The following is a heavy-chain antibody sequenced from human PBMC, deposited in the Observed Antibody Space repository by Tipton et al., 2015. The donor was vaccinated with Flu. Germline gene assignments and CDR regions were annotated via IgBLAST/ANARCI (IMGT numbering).Heavy chain of an antibody. CDR2: IFTSGST. Sequence: TLSLTCTISGGSITYSYWSCIRQPAGQELGWIGRIFTSGSTIYNPSLRGRVTLSMDVSKRQFSLKLTSVTAADTAIYYCARVALDPSGTEVLGCLYSWSQGTMVTVSS. CDR3: ARVALDPSGTEVLGCLYS. CDR1: GGSITYSY. J-gene: IGHJ4*02. D-gene: IGHD3/OR15-3a*01. V-gene: IGHV4-4*07.